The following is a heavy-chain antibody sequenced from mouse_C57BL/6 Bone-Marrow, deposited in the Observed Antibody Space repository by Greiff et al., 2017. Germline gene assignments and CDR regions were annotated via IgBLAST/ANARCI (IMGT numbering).Heavy chain of an antibody. V-gene: IGHV1-5*01. CDR2: IYPGNSDT. CDR1: GYTFTSYW. J-gene: IGHJ2*01. Sequence: EVQLQQSGTVLARPGASVKMSCKTSGYTFTSYWMHWVKQRPGQGLEWIGAIYPGNSDTSYNQKFKGKAKLTAVTSASTAYMELSSLTNEDSAVYYCTRGYLLRGYYFDYWRQGTTLTVSS. D-gene: IGHD1-1*01. CDR3: TRGYLLRGYYFDY.